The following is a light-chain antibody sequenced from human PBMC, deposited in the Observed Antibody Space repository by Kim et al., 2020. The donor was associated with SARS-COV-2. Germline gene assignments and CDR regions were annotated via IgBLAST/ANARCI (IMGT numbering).Light chain of an antibody. CDR1: NIGGET. J-gene: IGLJ2*01. CDR3: QVWHGGSHHVI. CDR2: YDN. Sequence: AAGQTARVTCGGGNIGGETVHWYRQKPGQAPVLVIFYDNDRPSGIPARFSGSNSGNTATLTISRVEAGDEADYFCQVWHGGSHHVIFGGGTQLTVL. V-gene: IGLV3-21*04.